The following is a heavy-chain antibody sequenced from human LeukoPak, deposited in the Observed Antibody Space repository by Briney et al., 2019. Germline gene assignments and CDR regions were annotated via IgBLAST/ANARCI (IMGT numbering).Heavy chain of an antibody. J-gene: IGHJ6*03. CDR3: AKGSGYEAQYYYYYMDV. V-gene: IGHV4-34*01. CDR1: GGSFSGYY. D-gene: IGHD5-12*01. Sequence: SETLSLTCAVYGGSFSGYYWNWIRQPPGKGLEWIGEMDHGGSTNYNPSLKSRVTISVDTSKNQFSLKLRSVTAADTAVYYCAKGSGYEAQYYYYYMDVWGKGTTVTISS. CDR2: MDHGGST.